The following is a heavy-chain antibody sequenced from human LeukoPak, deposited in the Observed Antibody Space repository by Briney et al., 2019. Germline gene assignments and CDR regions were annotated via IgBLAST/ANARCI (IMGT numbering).Heavy chain of an antibody. D-gene: IGHD3-22*01. V-gene: IGHV3-23*01. J-gene: IGHJ6*02. CDR2: VDGGGGGT. Sequence: GGSLRLSCAASGFTLSSYAMTWVRQAPGRGLEWVSSVDGGGGGTYYADSVKGRFTISRDNSKNTLYLQMNSLRAEDTAVYYCAKDAAYYDAYYYGMDVWGQGTTVTVSS. CDR1: GFTLSSYA. CDR3: AKDAAYYDAYYYGMDV.